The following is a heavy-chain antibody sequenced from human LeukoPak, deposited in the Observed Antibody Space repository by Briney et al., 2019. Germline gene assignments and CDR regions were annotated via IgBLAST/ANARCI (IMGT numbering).Heavy chain of an antibody. D-gene: IGHD2-2*01. CDR2: IYPGHSDT. CDR1: GYSFNTYW. J-gene: IGHJ4*02. CDR3: ARRQGCSSTSCPPDY. V-gene: IGHV5-51*01. Sequence: GESLKISCRGSGYSFNTYWIGWVRQMPGKGLEWMGIIYPGHSDTRYSPSFQGQVTMSADKSINTAYLQWSSLKASDTAMYYCARRQGCSSTSCPPDYWGQGTLVTVSS.